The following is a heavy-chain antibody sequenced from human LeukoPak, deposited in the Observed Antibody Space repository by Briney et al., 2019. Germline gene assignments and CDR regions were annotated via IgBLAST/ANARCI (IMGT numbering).Heavy chain of an antibody. CDR2: INPSGGST. D-gene: IGHD3-10*01. CDR1: GYTFTSYY. J-gene: IGHJ4*02. Sequence: ASVKVSCKASGYTFTSYYMHWVRQAPGQGLEWMGIINPSGGSTSYAQKFQGRVTMTRDTSTSTVYMELSSLRSEVTAVYYCARDYRPGSPLWFGSPDYWGQGTLVTVSS. V-gene: IGHV1-46*01. CDR3: ARDYRPGSPLWFGSPDY.